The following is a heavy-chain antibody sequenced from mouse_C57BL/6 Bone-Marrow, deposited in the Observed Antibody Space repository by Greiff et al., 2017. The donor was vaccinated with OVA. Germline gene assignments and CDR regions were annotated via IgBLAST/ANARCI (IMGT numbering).Heavy chain of an antibody. Sequence: EVKLMESGPELVKPGASVKISCKASGYTFTDYYMNWVKQSHGKSLEWIGDINPNNGGTSYNQKFKGKATLTVDKSSSTAYMELRSLTSEDSAVYYCASLGRGYWGQGTTLTVSS. CDR1: GYTFTDYY. J-gene: IGHJ2*01. V-gene: IGHV1-26*01. CDR2: INPNNGGT. CDR3: ASLGRGY. D-gene: IGHD4-1*01.